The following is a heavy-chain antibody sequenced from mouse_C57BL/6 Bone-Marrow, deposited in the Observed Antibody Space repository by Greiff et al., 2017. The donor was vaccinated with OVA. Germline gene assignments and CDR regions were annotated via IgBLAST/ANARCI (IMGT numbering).Heavy chain of an antibody. CDR1: GYTFTSYW. J-gene: IGHJ4*01. D-gene: IGHD1-1*01. V-gene: IGHV1-61*01. CDR3: ARVSAVVANYAMDY. Sequence: VQLQQSGAELVRPGSSVKLSCKASGYTFTSYWMDWVKQRPGQGLEWIGNIYPSDSETHYNQKFKDKATLTVDKSSSTAYMQLSSLTSEDSAVYNCARVSAVVANYAMDYWGQGTSVTVSS. CDR2: IYPSDSET.